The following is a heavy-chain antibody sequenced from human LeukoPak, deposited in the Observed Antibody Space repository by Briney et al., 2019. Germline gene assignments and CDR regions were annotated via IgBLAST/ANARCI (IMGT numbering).Heavy chain of an antibody. CDR3: ARWIINDAFDI. CDR2: ISAYNGNT. V-gene: IGHV1-18*04. J-gene: IGHJ3*02. CDR1: GYTFTSYY. Sequence: ASVKVSCKASGYTFTSYYLHWVRQAPGQGIEWMGWISAYNGNTNYAQKLQGRVTMTTDTSTSTAYMELRSLRSDDTAVYYCARWIINDAFDIWGQGTMVTVSS. D-gene: IGHD2-2*03.